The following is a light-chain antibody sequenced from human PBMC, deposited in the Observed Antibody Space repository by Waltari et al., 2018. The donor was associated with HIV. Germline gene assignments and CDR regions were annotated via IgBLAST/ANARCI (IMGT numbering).Light chain of an antibody. CDR1: NIGSKG. CDR2: DDT. J-gene: IGLJ3*02. CDR3: QVWESSNESWV. Sequence: SYVVTQPPSVSVAPGQTARITCGGNNIGSKGGQWYQQKAGQAPVVVVYDDTDRPSGIPERFSGSNSGNTATLTISRVEAGDEADYYCQVWESSNESWVFGGGTKLTVL. V-gene: IGLV3-21*02.